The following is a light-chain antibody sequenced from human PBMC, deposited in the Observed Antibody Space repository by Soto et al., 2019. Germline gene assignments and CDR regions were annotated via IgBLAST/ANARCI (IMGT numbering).Light chain of an antibody. J-gene: IGKJ2*01. V-gene: IGKV3-20*01. CDR1: QSVRSNF. CDR3: HQYGYGVDT. CDR2: ATS. Sequence: EIVLTQSPGTLSLSPGERATLSCRASQSVRSNFLAWYQQQPGQAPRLLIFATSSRATGVPDRFSGSGSGTDFTLTISRLEPEDSAVYICHQYGYGVDTFDQGTKLEIK.